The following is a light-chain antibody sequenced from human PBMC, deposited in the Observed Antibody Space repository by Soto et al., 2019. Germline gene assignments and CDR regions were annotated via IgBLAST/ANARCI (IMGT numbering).Light chain of an antibody. J-gene: IGKJ2*01. CDR3: HQYGSSPT. Sequence: EIVLTQSPGTLSLSPGERATLSFRASQSVSSSYLAWYQQKPGQAPRLLIYGASSRATGIPDRFSGSGSGTDFTLTISRLEPEDFAVDYCHQYGSSPTFGQGTKLEIK. V-gene: IGKV3-20*01. CDR2: GAS. CDR1: QSVSSSY.